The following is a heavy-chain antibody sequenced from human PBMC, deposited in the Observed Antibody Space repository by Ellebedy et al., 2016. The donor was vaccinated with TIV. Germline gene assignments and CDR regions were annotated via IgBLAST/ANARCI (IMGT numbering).Heavy chain of an antibody. CDR2: IGPSDGST. CDR3: ARGRGVGETADI. CDR1: GYSFTTYY. Sequence: AASVKVSCKASGYSFTTYYIHWVRQSPGHGLEWMGLIGPSDGSTTSPLKFRARITMTRDTSTDTLYMEMSSLRNDDTAVYYCARGRGVGETADIWGQGTPVTVSS. V-gene: IGHV1-46*01. D-gene: IGHD1-26*01. J-gene: IGHJ4*02.